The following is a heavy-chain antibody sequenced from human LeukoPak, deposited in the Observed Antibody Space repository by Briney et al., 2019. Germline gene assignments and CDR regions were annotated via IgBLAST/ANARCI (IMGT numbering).Heavy chain of an antibody. D-gene: IGHD3-10*01. Sequence: ASVKVSCKASGYTFTGYYMHWVRQAPGQGLEWMGWINPNSGGTNYAQKFQGRVTMTRDTSISTAYMELSRLRSDDTAVYYRAFTYGSGSYYYYYYGMDVWGQGTTVTVSS. CDR3: AFTYGSGSYYYYYYGMDV. CDR2: INPNSGGT. V-gene: IGHV1-2*02. J-gene: IGHJ6*02. CDR1: GYTFTGYY.